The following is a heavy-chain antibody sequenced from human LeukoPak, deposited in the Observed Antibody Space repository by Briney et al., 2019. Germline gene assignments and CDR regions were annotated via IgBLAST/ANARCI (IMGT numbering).Heavy chain of an antibody. CDR2: ISYDGSNK. V-gene: IGHV3-30*18. CDR3: AKLYYYDSSGQTSDY. J-gene: IGHJ4*02. Sequence: GRSLRLSCAASGFTFSSYGMHWVRQAPGKGLEWVAVISYDGSNKYYADSVKGRFTISRDNSKNTLYLQMNSLGAEDTAVYYCAKLYYYDSSGQTSDYWGQGTLVTVSS. CDR1: GFTFSSYG. D-gene: IGHD3-22*01.